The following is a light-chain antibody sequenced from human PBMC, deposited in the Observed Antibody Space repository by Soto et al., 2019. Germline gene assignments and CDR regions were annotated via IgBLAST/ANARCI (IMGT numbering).Light chain of an antibody. CDR3: QQYCRLPLS. Sequence: EILLTQSPGTLSLSPGDSATLSCRASQSLGNTFLAWYQQKSGQSPRLLIYGASDRATDIPDRFSGGGSGTDFTLTISRLEPEDFAVYFCQQYCRLPLSFGGGTNVEMK. CDR2: GAS. CDR1: QSLGNTF. V-gene: IGKV3-20*01. J-gene: IGKJ4*01.